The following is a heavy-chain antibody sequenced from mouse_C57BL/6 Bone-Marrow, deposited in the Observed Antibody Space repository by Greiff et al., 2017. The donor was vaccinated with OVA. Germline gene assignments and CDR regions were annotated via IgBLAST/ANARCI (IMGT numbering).Heavy chain of an antibody. CDR3: TRSRGYFDY. Sequence: VQLQQSGTVLARPGASVKMSCKTSGYTFTSYWMHWVKQRPGQGLEWIGAIYPGNSDTSYNQKVKGKATLTADTSASTAYMELSSLTNEDSAVYYCTRSRGYFDYWGQGTTLTVSS. V-gene: IGHV1-5*01. J-gene: IGHJ2*01. CDR1: GYTFTSYW. CDR2: IYPGNSDT.